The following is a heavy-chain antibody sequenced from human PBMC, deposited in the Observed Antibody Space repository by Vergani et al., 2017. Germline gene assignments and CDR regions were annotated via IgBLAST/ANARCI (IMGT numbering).Heavy chain of an antibody. J-gene: IGHJ4*02. V-gene: IGHV3-21*01. CDR1: GFTFSSYS. CDR2: ISSSSSSI. D-gene: IGHD6-13*01. CDR3: ARAWGSSWSGDY. Sequence: EVQLVESGGGLVKPGGSLRLSCAASGFTFSSYSMNWVRQAPGKGLEWVSSISSSSSSIYYADSVKGRFTISRDNAKNSLYMQMNRLRAEDTAGYYCARAWGSSWSGDYWGQGTLVTVSS.